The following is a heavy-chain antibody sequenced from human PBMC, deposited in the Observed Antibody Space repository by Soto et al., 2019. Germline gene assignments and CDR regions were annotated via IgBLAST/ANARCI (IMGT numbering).Heavy chain of an antibody. V-gene: IGHV3-33*01. Sequence: QVELVEWGGGVVQPGMSVRISCAASGFTFTIYGMHWVRQAPGKGLECVAYIWYDGRNKYYADSVKGRFTISRDNSKGTVFLQMNSLRAEDTAVYYCARDGSMILTEWGQGTLVTVSS. D-gene: IGHD3-22*01. CDR1: GFTFTIYG. J-gene: IGHJ4*02. CDR2: IWYDGRNK. CDR3: ARDGSMILTE.